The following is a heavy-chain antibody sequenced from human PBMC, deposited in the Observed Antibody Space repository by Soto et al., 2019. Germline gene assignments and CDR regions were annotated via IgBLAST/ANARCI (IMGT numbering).Heavy chain of an antibody. CDR2: IGAADDP. D-gene: IGHD2-2*01. CDR1: GFFFNNYD. Sequence: GGCLRRSCVGSGFFFNNYDMHWVRQVRGKGLEWVSAIGAADDPYYSISVKGRFIVSRDNAQKSLYLQMNNLRAADTAVYFCARAYTGQLPRRGDYYYALDVWGRGTTVTVSS. CDR3: ARAYTGQLPRRGDYYYALDV. V-gene: IGHV3-13*05. J-gene: IGHJ6*02.